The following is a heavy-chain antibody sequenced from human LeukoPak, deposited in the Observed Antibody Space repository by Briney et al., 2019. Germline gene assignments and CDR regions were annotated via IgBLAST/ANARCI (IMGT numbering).Heavy chain of an antibody. V-gene: IGHV3-23*01. CDR2: ISGSGDNT. Sequence: GGSLRLSCAASGFTFSSYAMSWVRQAPGKGLEWVSAISGSGDNTYYGDSVKGRFTISRDNSKNTLYLQMNSLRAEDTAVYYCAKTRPLDSSSWSHGDYWGQGTLVTVSS. CDR3: AKTRPLDSSSWSHGDY. D-gene: IGHD6-13*01. CDR1: GFTFSSYA. J-gene: IGHJ4*02.